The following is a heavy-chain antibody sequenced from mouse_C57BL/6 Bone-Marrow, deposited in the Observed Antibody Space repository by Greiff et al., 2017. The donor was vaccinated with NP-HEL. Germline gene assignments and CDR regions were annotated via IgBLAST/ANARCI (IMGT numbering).Heavy chain of an antibody. D-gene: IGHD2-5*01. CDR3: ARRPYSNYGYFDV. V-gene: IGHV5-6*02. CDR2: ISSGGSYT. Sequence: EVKVVESGGDLVKPGGSLKLSCAASGFTFSSYGMSWVRQTPDKRLEWVATISSGGSYTYYPDSVKGRFTISRDNAKNTLYLQMSSLKSEDTAMYYCARRPYSNYGYFDVWGTGTTVTVSS. CDR1: GFTFSSYG. J-gene: IGHJ1*03.